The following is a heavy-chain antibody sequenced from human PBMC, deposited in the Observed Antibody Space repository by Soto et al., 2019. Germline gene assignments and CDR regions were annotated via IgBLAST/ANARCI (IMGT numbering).Heavy chain of an antibody. Sequence: GGSLRLSCAASGFTFSSYDMHRVRQATGKGLEWVSAIGTAGDPYYPGSVKGRFTISRENAKNSLYLQMNSLRAGDTAVYYCARAMTTVDGTYYFDYWGQGTLVTVSS. J-gene: IGHJ4*02. D-gene: IGHD4-17*01. V-gene: IGHV3-13*05. CDR2: IGTAGDP. CDR1: GFTFSSYD. CDR3: ARAMTTVDGTYYFDY.